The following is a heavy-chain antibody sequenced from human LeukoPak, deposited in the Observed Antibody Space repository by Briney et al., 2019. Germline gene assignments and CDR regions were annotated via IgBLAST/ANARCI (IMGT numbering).Heavy chain of an antibody. CDR3: ARPMNEYDSSGFFHY. D-gene: IGHD3-22*01. CDR1: GFSFSTYG. CDR2: IRYDGSNE. J-gene: IGHJ4*02. V-gene: IGHV3-30*02. Sequence: GGSLRLSCAATGFSFSTYGLHWVRHTPGKGLEWVAFIRYDGSNEYYADSVKGRFTISRDNSKNTLHLQMNSLRVEDTAVYYCARPMNEYDSSGFFHYWGQGTLVTVSS.